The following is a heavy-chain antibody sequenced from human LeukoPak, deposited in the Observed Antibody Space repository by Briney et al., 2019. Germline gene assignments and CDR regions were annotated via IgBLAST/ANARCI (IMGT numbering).Heavy chain of an antibody. CDR1: GGTFSSYA. Sequence: ASVKVSCTASGGTFSSYAISWVRQAPGRGLEWVGGIIPIFGTANYAQTFQGRVTITADESTSTAYMELSSLRSEDTAVYYCARGPSDTAMDHYYYYYMAVWGKGTTVTVSS. V-gene: IGHV1-69*01. D-gene: IGHD5-18*01. CDR2: IIPIFGTA. J-gene: IGHJ6*03. CDR3: ARGPSDTAMDHYYYYYMAV.